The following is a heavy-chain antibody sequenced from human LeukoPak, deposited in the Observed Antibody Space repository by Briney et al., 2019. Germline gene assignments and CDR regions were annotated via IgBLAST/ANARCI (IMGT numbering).Heavy chain of an antibody. D-gene: IGHD3-10*01. CDR3: ARQAYYASGSYYLS. J-gene: IGHJ1*01. CDR1: GGSISSSNYY. V-gene: IGHV4-39*01. CDR2: IKYSGST. Sequence: WETLSLTCTVSGGSISSSNYYWGWIRQPPGKGPEWVGCIKYSGSTYYSPSLKSRVTISVDTSKNQFSLNLSSVTAADTAVYYCARQAYYASGSYYLSWGQGTLVTVSS.